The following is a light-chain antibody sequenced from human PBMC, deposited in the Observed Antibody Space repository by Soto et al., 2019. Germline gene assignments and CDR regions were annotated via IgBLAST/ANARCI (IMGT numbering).Light chain of an antibody. CDR3: SSYAGSLVV. V-gene: IGLV2-8*01. CDR1: SSDIGAYNY. J-gene: IGLJ2*01. CDR2: LVT. Sequence: QSVLTQPPSASGSPGQSVTISCTGTSSDIGAYNYVSWYRQYPDKAPKLLVYLVTKRPSGVPDRFSGSKSGNTAALTVSGLQAEDEAVYYCSSYAGSLVVFGGGTKLTVL.